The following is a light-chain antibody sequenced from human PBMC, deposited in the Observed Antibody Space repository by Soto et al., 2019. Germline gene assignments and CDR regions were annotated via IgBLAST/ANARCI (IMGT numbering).Light chain of an antibody. V-gene: IGLV2-14*01. CDR1: NNDVGGYKY. CDR3: NSFTSSSTYV. CDR2: EVS. Sequence: QAVVTQPASVSGSPGQSITISCTGTNNDVGGYKYVSWYQQHPGKAPKLMIYEVSNRPSGVSNRFSGSKSGNTASLTISGLQAEDEAYYYCNSFTSSSTYVFGTGTKLTVL. J-gene: IGLJ1*01.